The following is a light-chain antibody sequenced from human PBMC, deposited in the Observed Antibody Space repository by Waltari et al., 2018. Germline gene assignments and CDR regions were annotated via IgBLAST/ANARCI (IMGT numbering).Light chain of an antibody. V-gene: IGLV2-11*01. Sequence: QSALTQPHSVSASPGQSVTLPSSGSITYVGVEDYVSWYQQLPGKAPKLILYDVVKRPSGVPSRFSGSKYGTTASLTISGLQTDDEATYYCCSYAGAYTFVFGGGTKLTVL. J-gene: IGLJ3*02. CDR3: CSYAGAYTFV. CDR2: DVV. CDR1: ITYVGVEDY.